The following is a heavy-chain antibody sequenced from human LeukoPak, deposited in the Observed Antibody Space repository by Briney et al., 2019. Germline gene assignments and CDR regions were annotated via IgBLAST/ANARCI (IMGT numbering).Heavy chain of an antibody. CDR2: ISTSSSSI. D-gene: IGHD3-22*01. CDR3: ARDYYDNSGYYHGGY. Sequence: GGSLRLSCAASGFTFSSYNMNWVRQAPGKGLEWVSYISTSSSSIEYADSVKDRFTISRDNAKNSLYLQMNSLRVEDTAVYYCARDYYDNSGYYHGGYWGQGTLVTVSP. J-gene: IGHJ4*02. V-gene: IGHV3-48*01. CDR1: GFTFSSYN.